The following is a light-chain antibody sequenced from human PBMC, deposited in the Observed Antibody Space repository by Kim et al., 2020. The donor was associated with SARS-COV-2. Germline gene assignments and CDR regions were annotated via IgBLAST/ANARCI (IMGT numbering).Light chain of an antibody. CDR1: EDIRKN. CDR2: GAS. J-gene: IGKJ4*01. Sequence: DIQMTQSPSSLSASVGDRVTITCQASEDIRKNLNWYQQKSGKAPKLLIYGASNLERGVPSRFSGSGSGTEFTFTISSLLPDDIATYYCQQHDDLPSFGGGTKVDIK. V-gene: IGKV1-33*01. CDR3: QQHDDLPS.